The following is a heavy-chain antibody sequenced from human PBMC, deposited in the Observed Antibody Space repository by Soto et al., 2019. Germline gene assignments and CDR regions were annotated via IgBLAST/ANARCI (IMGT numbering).Heavy chain of an antibody. D-gene: IGHD3-16*01. V-gene: IGHV4-30-2*01. CDR1: GASISRGAYS. CDR2: VYPSGNT. Sequence: QLQLQESGSGLVTPSQTLSLTCAVSGASISRGAYSWTWIRQPPGKGLEWVGYVYPSGNTFYNPSRKRRVTISIDRSKNQFSLKLNSVTAADTAIYFCVRDGGCDRRYVDYWGLGTLVTVSS. CDR3: VRDGGCDRRYVDY. J-gene: IGHJ4*02.